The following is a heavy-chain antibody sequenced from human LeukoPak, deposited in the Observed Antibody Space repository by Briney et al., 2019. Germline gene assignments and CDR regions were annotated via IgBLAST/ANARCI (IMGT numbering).Heavy chain of an antibody. CDR1: GGSINSYY. CDR2: IYYSGST. Sequence: SETLSLTCTVSGGSINSYYWSWIRQPPGKGLEWIGYIYYSGSTNYNPSLKSRVTISLDTSNNQFSLKLSSVTAADTAVYYCARDTSGYRRGSFDYWGQGTLVTLSS. V-gene: IGHV4-59*01. CDR3: ARDTSGYRRGSFDY. J-gene: IGHJ4*02. D-gene: IGHD3-22*01.